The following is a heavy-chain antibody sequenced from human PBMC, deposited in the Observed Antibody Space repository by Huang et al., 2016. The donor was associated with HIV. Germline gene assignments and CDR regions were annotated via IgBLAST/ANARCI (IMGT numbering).Heavy chain of an antibody. CDR1: GFIFSNYG. CDR3: ALKGDSSGWEYFRH. CDR2: ISYDGSNK. V-gene: IGHV3-30*03. D-gene: IGHD6-19*01. J-gene: IGHJ1*01. Sequence: QVQLVESGGGVVQPGRSLRLSCAASGFIFSNYGMHWVRKAQGKGLELVALISYDGSNKYYTDSVKGRFSISRDNSKNTLYLQMNSLRAEDTAVYYCALKGDSSGWEYFRHWGQGTLVTVSS.